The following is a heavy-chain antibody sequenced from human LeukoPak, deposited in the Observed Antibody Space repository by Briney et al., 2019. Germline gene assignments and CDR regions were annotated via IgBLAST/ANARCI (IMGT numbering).Heavy chain of an antibody. V-gene: IGHV3-72*01. J-gene: IGHJ5*02. CDR1: GFTLSDHY. CDR3: ARGDSSGYSNH. CDR2: SRNKANSYTT. D-gene: IGHD3-22*01. Sequence: GGSLRLSCAASGFTLSDHYMDWVRQAPGKGLEWVGRSRNKANSYTTEYAASVTGRFTIARDDSENSLYLQMNSLKTEDTAVYYCARGDSSGYSNHWGQGTLGTVSS.